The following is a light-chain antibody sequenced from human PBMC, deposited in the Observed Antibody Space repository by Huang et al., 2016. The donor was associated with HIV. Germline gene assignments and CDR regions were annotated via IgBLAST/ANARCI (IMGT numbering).Light chain of an antibody. Sequence: DIVLTQSPGTLSLSPGERATLSCSASPSVGRNVGWYQQKAGQPHRLVIYDASTRATCIPARFSGSGSGTEFTLTISSLEPEDVAVYYCQQRDSFGQGTGLDIK. J-gene: IGKJ5*01. CDR1: PSVGRN. V-gene: IGKV3-11*01. CDR3: QQRDS. CDR2: DAS.